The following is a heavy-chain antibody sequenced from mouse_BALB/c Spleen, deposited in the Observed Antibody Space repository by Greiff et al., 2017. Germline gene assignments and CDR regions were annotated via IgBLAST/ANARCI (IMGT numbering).Heavy chain of an antibody. CDR2: ISSGGGNT. J-gene: IGHJ2*01. D-gene: IGHD1-1*01. V-gene: IGHV5-9*03. CDR3: ARLYGSSYFDY. CDR1: GFTFSSYT. Sequence: EVQVVESGGGLVKPGGSLKLSCAASGFTFSSYTMSWVRQTPEKRLEWVATISSGGGNTYYPDSVKGRFTISRDNAKNNLYLQMSSLRSEDTALYYCARLYGSSYFDYWGQGTTLTVSS.